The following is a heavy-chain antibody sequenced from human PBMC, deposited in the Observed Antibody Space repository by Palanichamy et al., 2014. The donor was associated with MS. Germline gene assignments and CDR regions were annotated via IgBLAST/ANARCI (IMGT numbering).Heavy chain of an antibody. J-gene: IGHJ2*01. D-gene: IGHD4-17*01. V-gene: IGHV1-8*01. Sequence: QATGQGLEWMGWMNPNSGNTGYAQKFQGRVTMTRNTSISTAYMELSSLRSEDTAVYYCAYGMDWYFDLWGRGTLVTVSS. CDR3: AYGMDWYFDL. CDR2: MNPNSGNT.